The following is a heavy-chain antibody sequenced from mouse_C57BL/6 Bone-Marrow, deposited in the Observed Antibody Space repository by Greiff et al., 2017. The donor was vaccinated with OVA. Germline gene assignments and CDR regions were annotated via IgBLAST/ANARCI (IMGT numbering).Heavy chain of an antibody. V-gene: IGHV1-64*01. CDR3: ARFRQLRAMDY. Sequence: QVQLQQPGAELVKPGASVKLSCKASGYTFTSYWMHWVKQRPGQGLEWIGMIHPNSGSTNYNEKFKSKATLTVDKSSSTAYMQLSSLTSEDSAVHYCARFRQLRAMDYWGQGTSVTVSS. D-gene: IGHD3-2*01. CDR1: GYTFTSYW. CDR2: IHPNSGST. J-gene: IGHJ4*01.